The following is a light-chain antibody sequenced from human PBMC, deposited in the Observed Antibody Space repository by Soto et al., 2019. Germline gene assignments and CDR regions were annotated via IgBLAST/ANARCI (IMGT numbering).Light chain of an antibody. V-gene: IGLV1-40*01. CDR1: SSNIGADYD. CDR3: QSSERWLSGYV. Sequence: QTVVTQPPSVSGAPGQRVTISCTGSSSNIGADYDVHWYQQLPGAAPKLLIYGNSNRPSGVPDRFSGSKSGTSASLAIIGLKAEDEADYYCQSSERWLSGYVFGTGTKRTVL. CDR2: GNS. J-gene: IGLJ1*01.